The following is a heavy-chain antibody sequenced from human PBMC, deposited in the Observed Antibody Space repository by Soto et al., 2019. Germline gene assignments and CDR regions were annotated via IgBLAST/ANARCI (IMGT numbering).Heavy chain of an antibody. V-gene: IGHV4-59*01. CDR2: IYYRGST. Sequence: QVQLQESGPGLVKPSETLSLTCTVSGGSISTYYWNWIRQTPEKGLEWIGYIYYRGSTNYNPSLKSRVTISVDTSKNHSSLNLRSVTAADTAVYYCAREIGDDVFDIWGQGTMVTVSS. CDR1: GGSISTYY. J-gene: IGHJ3*02. D-gene: IGHD3-10*01. CDR3: AREIGDDVFDI.